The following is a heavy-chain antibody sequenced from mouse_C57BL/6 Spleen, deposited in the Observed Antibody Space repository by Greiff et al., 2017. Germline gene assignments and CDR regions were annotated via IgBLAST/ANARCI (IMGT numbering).Heavy chain of an antibody. J-gene: IGHJ2*01. CDR3: TPYGSSRDY. V-gene: IGHV1-15*01. CDR2: IDPETGGT. Sequence: QVQLKESGAELVRPGASVTLSCKASGYTFTDYEMHWVKQTPVHGLEWIGAIDPETGGTAYNQKFKGKAILTADKSSSTAYMELRSLTSEDSAVYYCTPYGSSRDYWGQGTTLTVSS. CDR1: GYTFTDYE. D-gene: IGHD1-1*01.